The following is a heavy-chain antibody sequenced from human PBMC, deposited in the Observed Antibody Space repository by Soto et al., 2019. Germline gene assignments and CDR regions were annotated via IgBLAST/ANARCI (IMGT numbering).Heavy chain of an antibody. D-gene: IGHD1-26*01. V-gene: IGHV4-30-4*08. J-gene: IGHJ4*02. Sequence: SETLSLTCGVSGGSLSDYYWSWIRQPPGKGLEWIGYIYYSGSTYYNPSLKGRVTISVDTSKNQFSLKLSSVTAADTAVYYCARGMRGSYSKPFDYWGQGTLVTVSS. CDR3: ARGMRGSYSKPFDY. CDR2: IYYSGST. CDR1: GGSLSDYY.